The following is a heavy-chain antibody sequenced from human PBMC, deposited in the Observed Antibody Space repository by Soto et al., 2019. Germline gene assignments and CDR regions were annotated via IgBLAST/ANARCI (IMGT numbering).Heavy chain of an antibody. CDR3: AREVLWFGELLHGMDV. CDR1: GCSFTSYW. J-gene: IGHJ6*02. CDR2: IDPSDSYT. D-gene: IGHD3-10*01. Sequence: GESLKISCKGSGCSFTSYWISWVRQMPGKGLEWMGRIDPSDSYTNYSPSFQGHVTISADKSISTAYLQWSSLKASDTAMYYCAREVLWFGELLHGMDVWGQGTTVTVSS. V-gene: IGHV5-10-1*01.